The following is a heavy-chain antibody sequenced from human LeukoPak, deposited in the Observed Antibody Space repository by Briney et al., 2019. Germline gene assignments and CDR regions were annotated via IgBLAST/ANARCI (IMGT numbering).Heavy chain of an antibody. CDR3: ARWRGGFCSSTSCPGGPDY. CDR2: IKQDGSEK. J-gene: IGHJ4*02. V-gene: IGHV3-7*01. D-gene: IGHD2-2*01. CDR1: GFTFSSYW. Sequence: PGGSLRLSCAASGFTFSSYWMSWVRQAPGKGLEWVANIKQDGSEKYYVDSVKGRFTISRDNAKNSLYLQMNSLRAEDTAVYYCARWRGGFCSSTSCPGGPDYWGQGTLVTVSS.